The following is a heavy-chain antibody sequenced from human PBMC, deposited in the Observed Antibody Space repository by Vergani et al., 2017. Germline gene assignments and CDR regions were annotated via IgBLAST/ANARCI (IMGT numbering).Heavy chain of an antibody. CDR2: IYYSGST. CDR1: GGSISSYY. CDR3: ARARYCSSTSCYTRGTGWFDP. Sequence: QVQLQESGPGLVKPSETLSLTCTVSGGSISSYYWSWIRQPPGKGLEWIGYIYYSGSTNYNPSLKSRVTISVDTSKNQFSLKLSSVTAADTAVYYCARARYCSSTSCYTRGTGWFDPWGQGTLVTVSS. D-gene: IGHD2-2*02. J-gene: IGHJ5*02. V-gene: IGHV4-59*01.